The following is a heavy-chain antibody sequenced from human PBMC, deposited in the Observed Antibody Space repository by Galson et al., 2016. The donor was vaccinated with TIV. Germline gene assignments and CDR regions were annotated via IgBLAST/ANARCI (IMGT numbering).Heavy chain of an antibody. Sequence: LSLTCEVYGGSFNRYYWTWIRQPPGKGLEWIGQINHRGSTKYNPSLNSRVTISVDTSKNQFSLKMTSMTAADTAVYYCASLFPGGDDFWSAYYDAFDVWGQGTMVTVSS. CDR2: INHRGST. CDR1: GGSFNRYY. J-gene: IGHJ3*01. D-gene: IGHD3-3*01. V-gene: IGHV4-34*01. CDR3: ASLFPGGDDFWSAYYDAFDV.